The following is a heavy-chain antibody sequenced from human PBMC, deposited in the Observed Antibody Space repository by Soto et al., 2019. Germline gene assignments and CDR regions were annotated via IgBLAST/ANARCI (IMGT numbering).Heavy chain of an antibody. V-gene: IGHV1-18*04. CDR3: ARDVPGSGVPFWDY. CDR2: ISAYNGNT. Sequence: QIQLVQSGAEMKKPGASVKVSCKPSGYTFTHYGVSWLRQAPGQGLEWMGWISAYNGNTDYAHKFQGRVALTTDTSTSTAYMELRGLSPDDTAAYYCARDVPGSGVPFWDYWGQGTLVTVSS. J-gene: IGHJ4*02. D-gene: IGHD2-15*01. CDR1: GYTFTHYG.